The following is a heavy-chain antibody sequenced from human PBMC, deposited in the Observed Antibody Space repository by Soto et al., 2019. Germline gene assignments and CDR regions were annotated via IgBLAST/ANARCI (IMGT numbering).Heavy chain of an antibody. CDR2: VCSGGAT. CDR3: ARVPGRL. Sequence: QLVETGGGLIQPGTSLTLSCAASGFSVSRNYMTWVRQAPGKGLEWVSFVCSGGATFYADSVKGRFILSRDDSQNTKYLQMNNLRAEDTAVYYCARVPGRLWGRGTLVTVAS. CDR1: GFSVSRNY. D-gene: IGHD3-10*01. V-gene: IGHV3-53*02. J-gene: IGHJ4*02.